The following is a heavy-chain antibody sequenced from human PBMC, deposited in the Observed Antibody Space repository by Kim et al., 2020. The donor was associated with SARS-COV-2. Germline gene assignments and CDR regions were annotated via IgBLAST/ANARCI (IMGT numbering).Heavy chain of an antibody. D-gene: IGHD5-12*01. CDR2: T. J-gene: IGHJ4*02. CDR3: ARGRWLQLLAD. Sequence: TPHHPSPKSRVTRSVDTSKNPFSLKLSSVTAADTAVYYCARGRWLQLLADWGQGTLVTVSS. V-gene: IGHV4-59*09.